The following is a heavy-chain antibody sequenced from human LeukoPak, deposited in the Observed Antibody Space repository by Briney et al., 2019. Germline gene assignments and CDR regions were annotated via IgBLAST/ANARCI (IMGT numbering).Heavy chain of an antibody. Sequence: SETLSLTCTVSGGSISSYYWSWIRQPPGKGLEWIGYIYYSGSTYYNPSLKSRVTISVDTSKNQFSLKLSSVTAADTAVYYCARVRRGMVRGVEFGYWGQGTLVTVSS. CDR2: IYYSGST. CDR3: ARVRRGMVRGVEFGY. J-gene: IGHJ4*02. V-gene: IGHV4-59*12. D-gene: IGHD3-10*01. CDR1: GGSISSYY.